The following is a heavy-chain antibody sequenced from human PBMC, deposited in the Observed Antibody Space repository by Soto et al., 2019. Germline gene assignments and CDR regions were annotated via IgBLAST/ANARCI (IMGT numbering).Heavy chain of an antibody. J-gene: IGHJ3*02. V-gene: IGHV3-53*01. CDR1: GFTVSSNY. CDR3: TRERFLEWLVGVRFWAFDN. Sequence: PGGSLRLSCAASGFTVSSNYMNWVRQAPGKGLEWVSVIYSDDRTYYAVSVKGRFTISRDNSKNTVYLQLNSLRAEDTAVYYCTRERFLEWLVGVRFWAFDNWGQGTMVTVSS. CDR2: IYSDDRT. D-gene: IGHD3-3*01.